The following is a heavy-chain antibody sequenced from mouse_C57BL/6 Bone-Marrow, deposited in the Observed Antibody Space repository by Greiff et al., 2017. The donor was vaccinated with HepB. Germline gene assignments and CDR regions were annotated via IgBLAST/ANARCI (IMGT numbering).Heavy chain of an antibody. Sequence: QVQLQQSGAELMKPGASVKLSCKATGYTFTGYWIEWVKQRPGHGLEWIGEILPGSGNTYYNEKFKGKATLTADKSSSTAYMELRSLTSEDSAVYFCASPYDCYYYYYAMDYWGQGTSVTVSS. V-gene: IGHV1-9*01. D-gene: IGHD2-3*01. CDR3: ASPYDCYYYYYAMDY. CDR2: ILPGSGNT. CDR1: GYTFTGYW. J-gene: IGHJ4*01.